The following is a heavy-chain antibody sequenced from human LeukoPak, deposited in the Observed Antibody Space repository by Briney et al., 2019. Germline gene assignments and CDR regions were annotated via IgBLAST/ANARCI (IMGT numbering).Heavy chain of an antibody. Sequence: GGSLRLSCAASGFTFSFYEMNWVRQAPGKGLEWVSHISGSGSSIYYADSVKGRFTISRDNAKNSPYLQMNSLRAEDTAVYYCAGQGYCSGGTCYSYYYYGMDVWGQGTTVTVSS. V-gene: IGHV3-48*03. CDR2: ISGSGSSI. D-gene: IGHD2-15*01. CDR1: GFTFSFYE. J-gene: IGHJ6*02. CDR3: AGQGYCSGGTCYSYYYYGMDV.